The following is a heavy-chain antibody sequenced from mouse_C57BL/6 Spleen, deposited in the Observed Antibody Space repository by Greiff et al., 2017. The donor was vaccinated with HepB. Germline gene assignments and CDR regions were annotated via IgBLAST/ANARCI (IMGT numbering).Heavy chain of an antibody. D-gene: IGHD4-1*01. CDR3: ARRRDNWGIFDY. V-gene: IGHV1-61*01. CDR1: GYTFTSYW. CDR2: IYPSDSET. J-gene: IGHJ2*01. Sequence: QVQLQQPGAELVRPGSSVKLSCKASGYTFTSYWMDWVKQRPGQGLEWIGNIYPSDSETHYNQKFKDKATLTVDKSSSTAYMQLSSLTSEDSAVYYCARRRDNWGIFDYWGQGTTLTVSS.